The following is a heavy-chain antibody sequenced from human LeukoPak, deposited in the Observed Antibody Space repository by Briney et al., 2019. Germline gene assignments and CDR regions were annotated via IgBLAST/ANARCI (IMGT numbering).Heavy chain of an antibody. CDR1: GYTFTGYY. CDR2: MNPNSGNT. V-gene: IGHV1-8*02. J-gene: IGHJ3*02. D-gene: IGHD3-16*01. CDR3: ARATTVAYCAFDI. Sequence: ASVNVSCKASGYTFTGYYMHWVRQATGQGLEWMGWMNPNSGNTGYAQKFQGRVTMTRNTSISTAYMELSSLRSEDTAVYYCARATTVAYCAFDIWGQGTMVTVSS.